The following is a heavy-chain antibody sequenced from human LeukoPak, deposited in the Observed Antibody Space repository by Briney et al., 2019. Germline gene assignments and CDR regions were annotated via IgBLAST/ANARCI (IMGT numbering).Heavy chain of an antibody. CDR2: IYTSGST. Sequence: SETLSLTCTVSGGSISGYFWTWIRQPAGKGLEWIGRIYTSGSTNYNPSLKSRVTISIDTSKNQFSLQLSSVTAADTAVCYCARNALYVSNAVYTWFDPWGQGTLVTVSS. CDR3: ARNALYVSNAVYTWFDP. J-gene: IGHJ5*02. V-gene: IGHV4-4*07. D-gene: IGHD2-15*01. CDR1: GGSISGYF.